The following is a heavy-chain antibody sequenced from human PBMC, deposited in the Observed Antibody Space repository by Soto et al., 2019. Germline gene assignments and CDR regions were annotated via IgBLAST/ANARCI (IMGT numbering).Heavy chain of an antibody. J-gene: IGHJ4*02. D-gene: IGHD3-22*01. CDR3: ASLGQTYDSSFFDY. CDR2: IYHSGST. V-gene: IGHV4-4*02. CDR1: GGSISSSNW. Sequence: PSETLSLTCAVSGGSISSSNWWSWVRQPPGKGLEWIGEIYHSGSTNYNPSLKSRVTISVDKSKNQFSLKLSSVTAADTAVYYCASLGQTYDSSFFDYWGQGTLVTVSS.